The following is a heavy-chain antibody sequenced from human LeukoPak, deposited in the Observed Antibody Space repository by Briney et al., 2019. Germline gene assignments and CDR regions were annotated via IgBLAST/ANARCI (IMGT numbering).Heavy chain of an antibody. V-gene: IGHV1-2*06. Sequence: ASVKVSCKASGYTFTGYYMHWVRQAPGQGLEWMGRINPNSGGTNYAQKFQGRVTMTRDTSIGTAYMELSRLRSDDTAVYYCARDYYDSSGYYNYWGQGTLVTVSS. J-gene: IGHJ4*02. D-gene: IGHD3-22*01. CDR3: ARDYYDSSGYYNY. CDR1: GYTFTGYY. CDR2: INPNSGGT.